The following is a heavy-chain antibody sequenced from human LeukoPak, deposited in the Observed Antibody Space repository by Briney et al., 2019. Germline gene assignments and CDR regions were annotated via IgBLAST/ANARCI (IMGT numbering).Heavy chain of an antibody. D-gene: IGHD3-10*01. CDR3: ARDGLLLWFGELLEYYFDY. CDR1: GYTFTGYY. Sequence: ASVKVSCKASGYTFTGYYMHWVRQTPGQGLEWMGWINPNSGGTNYAQKFQVRVTMTRDTSISTAYMELSRLRSDDTAVYYCARDGLLLWFGELLEYYFDYWGQGTLVTVSS. J-gene: IGHJ4*02. CDR2: INPNSGGT. V-gene: IGHV1-2*02.